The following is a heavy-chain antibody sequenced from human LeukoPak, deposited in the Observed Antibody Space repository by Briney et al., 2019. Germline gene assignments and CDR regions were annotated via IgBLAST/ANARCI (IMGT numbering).Heavy chain of an antibody. CDR2: ISSSSSYT. Sequence: GGSLRLSCAASGFTFSDYYMSWIRQAPGKGLEWVSYISSSSSYTNYADSVKGRFTISRDNAKNSLYLQMNSLRAEDTAVYYCARGGSSGWYVQNYFDTWGQGTLVTVSS. J-gene: IGHJ5*02. CDR3: ARGGSSGWYVQNYFDT. D-gene: IGHD6-19*01. V-gene: IGHV3-11*05. CDR1: GFTFSDYY.